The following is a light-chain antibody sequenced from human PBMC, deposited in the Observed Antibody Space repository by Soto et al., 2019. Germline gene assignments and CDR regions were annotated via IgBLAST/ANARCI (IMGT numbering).Light chain of an antibody. CDR3: QQSYSSPYT. Sequence: DIQMTQSPSTLSASVGDGVTITCRASQRISTWLAWYQQKPGKAPKLLISDASSLETGVPSRFSGSGSGTEFTLTISSLQPEDFATYYCQQSYSSPYTFGQGTKLEIK. J-gene: IGKJ2*01. V-gene: IGKV1-5*01. CDR2: DAS. CDR1: QRISTW.